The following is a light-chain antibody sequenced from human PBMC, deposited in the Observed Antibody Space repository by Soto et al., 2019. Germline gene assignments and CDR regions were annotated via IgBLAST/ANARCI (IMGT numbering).Light chain of an antibody. CDR1: GSNIGRNS. Sequence: QSVLTQPPSASGTPGQRVTISCYGSGSNIGRNSVNWYRQPPGTAPKLLIYSNNKRPSGLPDRFSGSSSGTSASLAISGLQSEDEADYYCETWDDSLSGYVFGTGTQLTVL. J-gene: IGLJ1*01. CDR3: ETWDDSLSGYV. V-gene: IGLV1-44*01. CDR2: SNN.